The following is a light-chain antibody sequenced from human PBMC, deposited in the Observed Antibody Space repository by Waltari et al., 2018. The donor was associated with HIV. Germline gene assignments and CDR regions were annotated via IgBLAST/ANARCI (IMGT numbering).Light chain of an antibody. CDR2: DNT. CDR3: QSYDSSLSGYV. Sequence: QSVLTQPPSVSGAPGQRVTISCPGSSSNIGAGYDVHWYQQLPGTAPKLLIYDNTNRPSGVPDRISGSKSGTSASLAITGLQAEDEADYYCQSYDSSLSGYVFGTGTKVTVL. J-gene: IGLJ1*01. V-gene: IGLV1-40*01. CDR1: SSNIGAGYD.